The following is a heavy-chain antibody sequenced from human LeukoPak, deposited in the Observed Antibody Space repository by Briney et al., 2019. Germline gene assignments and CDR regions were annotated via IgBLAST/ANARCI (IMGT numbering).Heavy chain of an antibody. CDR2: ISSSGSTI. CDR1: GFTFSSYE. Sequence: PGGSLRLSCAASGFTFSSYEMNWVRQAPGHGLEWVSYISSSGSTIYYADSVKGRFTISRDNAKTSLHLQMNSLSAEDTAVYYCARDPRSDTAMVTNYWGQGTLVTVSS. V-gene: IGHV3-48*03. CDR3: ARDPRSDTAMVTNY. J-gene: IGHJ4*02. D-gene: IGHD5-18*01.